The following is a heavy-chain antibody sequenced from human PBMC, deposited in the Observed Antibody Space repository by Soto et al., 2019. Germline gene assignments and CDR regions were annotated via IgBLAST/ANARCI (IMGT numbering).Heavy chain of an antibody. Sequence: GXSVNISYEASRYSFTDYALPWVRQAPGQRREWMGWINAGNGNTKYSQKFQGRVTITRDASASTAYMELSSLRSEDTAVYYCARVTIQYRLDHWGQGPLVTVSS. J-gene: IGHJ5*02. CDR2: INAGNGNT. CDR1: RYSFTDYA. D-gene: IGHD3-9*01. CDR3: ARVTIQYRLDH. V-gene: IGHV1-3*01.